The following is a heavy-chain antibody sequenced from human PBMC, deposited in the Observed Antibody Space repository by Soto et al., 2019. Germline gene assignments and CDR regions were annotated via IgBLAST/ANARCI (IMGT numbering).Heavy chain of an antibody. V-gene: IGHV3-53*01. CDR3: ARARDAYNFLYEPT. CDR2: IYGGGST. J-gene: IGHJ4*02. CDR1: RFTINNNY. D-gene: IGHD5-12*01. Sequence: AGSLRLSCAASRFTINNNYMSWVRQAPGEGLEWVSVIYGGGSTDYADSVKGRFTISRDNSKNTLYLQMNSLRAEDTATYYCARARDAYNFLYEPTWGQGTLVTVSS.